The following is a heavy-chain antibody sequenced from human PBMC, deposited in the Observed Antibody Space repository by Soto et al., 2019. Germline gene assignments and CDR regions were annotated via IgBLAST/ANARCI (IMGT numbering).Heavy chain of an antibody. CDR1: GFTFSSYG. Sequence: GGSLRLSCAASGFTFSSYGMHWVRQAPGKGLEWVAVIWYDGSNKYYADSVKGRFTISKDNSKNTLYLQMNSLRAEDTAVYYCARDHHCSSTSCSDAFDIWGQGTMVTVSS. D-gene: IGHD2-2*01. V-gene: IGHV3-33*01. J-gene: IGHJ3*02. CDR3: ARDHHCSSTSCSDAFDI. CDR2: IWYDGSNK.